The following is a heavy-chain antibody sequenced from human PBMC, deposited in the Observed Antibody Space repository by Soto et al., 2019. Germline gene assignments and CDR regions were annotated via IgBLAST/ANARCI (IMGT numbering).Heavy chain of an antibody. D-gene: IGHD2-15*01. V-gene: IGHV3-74*01. CDR2: INSDGSST. CDR1: GFTFSSYW. J-gene: IGHJ4*02. Sequence: VQLVESGGGLVQPGGSLRLSCAASGFTFSSYWMHWVRQAPGKGLVWVSGINSDGSSTSYADSVKGRFTISRDNAKNTLYLQMNSLRAEDPAVYYCVRTSLVVAAATRADYWGQGTLVTVSS. CDR3: VRTSLVVAAATRADY.